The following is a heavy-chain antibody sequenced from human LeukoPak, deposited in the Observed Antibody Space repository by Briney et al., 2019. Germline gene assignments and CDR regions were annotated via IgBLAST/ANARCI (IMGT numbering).Heavy chain of an antibody. CDR2: ISGGGDST. Sequence: GGSLRLSCAASGFSFSSHAMSWVRQAPGKGLEWVSAISGGGDSTYYAASVKGRFTVSRDNSKNTLYLQMNSLRAEDTAVYYCAKVSSYPDYWGQGTLVTVSS. CDR1: GFSFSSHA. D-gene: IGHD2-2*01. CDR3: AKVSSYPDY. J-gene: IGHJ4*02. V-gene: IGHV3-23*01.